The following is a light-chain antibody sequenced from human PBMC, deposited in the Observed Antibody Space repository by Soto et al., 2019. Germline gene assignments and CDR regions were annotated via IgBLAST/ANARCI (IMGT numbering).Light chain of an antibody. J-gene: IGKJ4*01. CDR3: QQYSAWPLT. CDR2: FAS. CDR1: QSLNNN. V-gene: IGKV3-15*01. Sequence: EIVMTQSPATLSVSPGEKATLSCRASQSLNNNLAWYQQKPGQGPRLLIYFASTRATGIPVRFSGSVSGTEFSLTISSLQSEEFAIYYCQQYSAWPLTFGGGTKVETK.